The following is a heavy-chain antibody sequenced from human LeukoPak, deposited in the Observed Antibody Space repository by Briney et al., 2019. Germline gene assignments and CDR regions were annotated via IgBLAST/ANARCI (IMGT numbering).Heavy chain of an antibody. Sequence: ASVKVSCKASGYTFTGYYMHWVRQAPGQGLEWMGWINPNRGGTNYAQKLQGRVTMTTDTSTSTAYMELRSLRSDDTAVYYCAREALVGVRGAAIYYYYYGMDVWGQGTTVTVSS. V-gene: IGHV1-2*02. CDR1: GYTFTGYY. J-gene: IGHJ6*02. CDR2: INPNRGGT. D-gene: IGHD3-10*01. CDR3: AREALVGVRGAAIYYYYYGMDV.